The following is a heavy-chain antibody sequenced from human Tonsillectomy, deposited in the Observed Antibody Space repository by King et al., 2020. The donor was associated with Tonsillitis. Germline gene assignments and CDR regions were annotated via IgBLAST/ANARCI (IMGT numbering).Heavy chain of an antibody. D-gene: IGHD3-22*01. CDR2: IYPSDSET. Sequence: VQLVESGAEVKKPGESLKISCKGSGYNFTNYWIGWVRQMPGKGLEWMDIIYPSDSETRYSPSFQGQVTISADKSFSTAHLQWRSLKASDTAMYYCATRGGYYDREFWGQGTLVTVSS. CDR1: GYNFTNYW. CDR3: ATRGGYYDREF. J-gene: IGHJ4*02. V-gene: IGHV5-51*03.